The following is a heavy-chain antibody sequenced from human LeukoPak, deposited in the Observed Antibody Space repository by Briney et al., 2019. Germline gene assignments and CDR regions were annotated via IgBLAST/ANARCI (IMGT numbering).Heavy chain of an antibody. CDR1: GGTFSSYA. J-gene: IGHJ3*02. V-gene: IGHV1-69*05. CDR2: IIPIFGTA. Sequence: GASVKVSCKASGGTFSSYAISWVRQAPGQGLEWMGGIIPIFGTANYAQKFQGRVTITTDESTSTAYMELSSLRSEDTAVYYCAKSGRGTDAFDIWGQGTMVTVSS. CDR3: AKSGRGTDAFDI. D-gene: IGHD1-14*01.